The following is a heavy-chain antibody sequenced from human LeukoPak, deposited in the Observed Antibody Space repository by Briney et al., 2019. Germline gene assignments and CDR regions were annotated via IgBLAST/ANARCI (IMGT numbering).Heavy chain of an antibody. V-gene: IGHV3-7*02. Sequence: GGSLRLSCAASGFPFSSYWMSGVRQAPGKGLEWVANIKQDGSEKYYVDSVKGRFTISRNNAKNPLYLQMNSLRADDMAVYYCVKWTNYYFALWGRGTLVTVSS. CDR3: VKWTNYYFAL. D-gene: IGHD2-8*01. CDR1: GFPFSSYW. J-gene: IGHJ2*01. CDR2: IKQDGSEK.